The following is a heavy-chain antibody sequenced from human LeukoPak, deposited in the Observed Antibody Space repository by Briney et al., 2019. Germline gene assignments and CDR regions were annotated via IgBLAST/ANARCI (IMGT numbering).Heavy chain of an antibody. CDR2: INHSGST. CDR1: GGSFSGYY. V-gene: IGHV4-34*01. CDR3: AVAGARYSDTGGLYAFDF. Sequence: SETLSLTCAVYGGSFSGYYWSWIRQPPGKGLEWIGEINHSGSTNCNPSLKSRVTISVDTSKNQFSLKLSSVTAADTAVYYCAVAGARYSDTGGLYAFDFWGRGTMVTVSS. D-gene: IGHD2-8*02. J-gene: IGHJ3*01.